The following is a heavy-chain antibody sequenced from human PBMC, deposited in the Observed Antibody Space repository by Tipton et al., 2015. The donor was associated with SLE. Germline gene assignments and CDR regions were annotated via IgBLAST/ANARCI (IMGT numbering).Heavy chain of an antibody. CDR2: INTEGRIT. CDR1: GFTFSNYW. J-gene: IGHJ4*02. V-gene: IGHV3-74*01. CDR3: AREVGGFGGY. D-gene: IGHD1-26*01. Sequence: GSLRLSCAASGFTFSNYWMHWVRQVLGKGMVWVSRINTEGRITNYADSAKGRFTISRDNAKNTLYLRMTSLRDEDTAMYDCAREVGGFGGYWGQGTQVTVSS.